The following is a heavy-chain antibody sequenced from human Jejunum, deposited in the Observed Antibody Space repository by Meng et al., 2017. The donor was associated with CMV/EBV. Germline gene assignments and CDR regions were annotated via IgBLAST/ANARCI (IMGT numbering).Heavy chain of an antibody. CDR2: IKQDGSEK. D-gene: IGHD2-2*01. CDR1: GFTFVSYW. V-gene: IGHV3-7*01. Sequence: SCADTGFTFVSYWMSWVRQAPGKGLEWVANIKQDGSEKYYVDSVKGRFTISRDNAKNSLYLQMNSLRAEDTAVYYCARDIVVVWGQGTLVTVSS. CDR3: ARDIVVV. J-gene: IGHJ4*02.